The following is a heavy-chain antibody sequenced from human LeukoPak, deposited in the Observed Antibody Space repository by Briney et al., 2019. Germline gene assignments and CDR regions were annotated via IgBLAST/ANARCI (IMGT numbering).Heavy chain of an antibody. D-gene: IGHD3-3*01. J-gene: IGHJ3*02. CDR1: GYTFTSYG. CDR2: ISAYNGNT. Sequence: ASVTVSCKASGYTFTSYGISWVRQAPGQGLEWMGWISAYNGNTNYAQKLQGRVTMTTDTSTSTAYMELRSLRSDDTAVYYCARDRRGADYDFWSGSRGDDAFDIWGQGTMVTVSS. V-gene: IGHV1-18*01. CDR3: ARDRRGADYDFWSGSRGDDAFDI.